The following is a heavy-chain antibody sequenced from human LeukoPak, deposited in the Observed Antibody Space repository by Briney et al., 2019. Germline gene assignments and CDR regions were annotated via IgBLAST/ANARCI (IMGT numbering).Heavy chain of an antibody. CDR2: IYSGGST. CDR1: GFTVSSNY. CDR3: ARYRSVTTGKRFFDY. D-gene: IGHD4-17*01. J-gene: IGHJ4*02. V-gene: IGHV3-53*01. Sequence: GGSLRLSCAASGFTVSSNYMSWVRQAPGKGLEWVSVIYSGGSTYYADSVKGRFTISRDNSKNTLYLQMNSLRAEDTAVYYCARYRSVTTGKRFFDYWGQGTLVTVSS.